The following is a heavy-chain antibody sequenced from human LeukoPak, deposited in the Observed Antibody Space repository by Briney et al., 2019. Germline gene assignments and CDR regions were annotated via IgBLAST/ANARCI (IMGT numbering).Heavy chain of an antibody. D-gene: IGHD6-19*01. Sequence: SETLSLTCTVSGGSISSYYWSWIRQPAGKGLEWIGRIYTSGSTNYNPSLKSRATMSVDTSKNQFSLKLSSVTAADTAVYYCARETLSGWYGAFDIWGQGTMVTVSS. CDR1: GGSISSYY. CDR3: ARETLSGWYGAFDI. CDR2: IYTSGST. V-gene: IGHV4-4*07. J-gene: IGHJ3*02.